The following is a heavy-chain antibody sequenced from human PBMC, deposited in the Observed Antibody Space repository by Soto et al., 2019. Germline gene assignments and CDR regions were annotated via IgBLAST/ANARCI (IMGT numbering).Heavy chain of an antibody. CDR3: ARMDRYNWFDP. V-gene: IGHV4-59*01. CDR2: IYCSGST. J-gene: IGHJ5*02. CDR1: GGSISSYY. D-gene: IGHD2-2*03. Sequence: PSETLSLTCTVSGGSISSYYWSWIRQPPGKGLEWIGYIYCSGSTNYNPSLKSRVTISVDTSKNQFSLKLSSVTAADTAVYYCARMDRYNWFDPWGQGTLVTVSS.